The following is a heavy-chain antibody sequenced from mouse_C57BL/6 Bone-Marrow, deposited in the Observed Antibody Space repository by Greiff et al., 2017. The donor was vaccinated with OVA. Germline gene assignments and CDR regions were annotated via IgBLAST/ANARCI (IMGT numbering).Heavy chain of an antibody. V-gene: IGHV1-50*01. J-gene: IGHJ3*01. Sequence: QVQLQQPGAELVKPGASVKLSCKASGYTFTSYWMQWVKQRPGQGLEWIGEIDPSDSYTNYNQKFKGKATLTVDTSSSTAYMQLSSLTSADSAVYYGARAEGLGIDYWGQGTLVTVSA. D-gene: IGHD3-3*01. CDR2: IDPSDSYT. CDR1: GYTFTSYW. CDR3: ARAEGLGIDY.